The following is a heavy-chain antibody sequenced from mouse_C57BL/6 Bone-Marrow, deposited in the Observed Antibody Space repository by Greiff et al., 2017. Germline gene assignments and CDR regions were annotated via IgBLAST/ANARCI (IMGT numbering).Heavy chain of an antibody. CDR3: ARGDYFDY. Sequence: EVMLVESGGGLVQSGRSLRLSCATSGFTFSDFYMEWVRQAPGKGLEWIAASRNKANDYTTEYSASVKGRFIVSRDTSQSILYLQMNALRAEDTAIYYCARGDYFDYWGQGTTLTVSS. J-gene: IGHJ2*01. CDR2: SRNKANDYTT. V-gene: IGHV7-1*01. CDR1: GFTFSDFY.